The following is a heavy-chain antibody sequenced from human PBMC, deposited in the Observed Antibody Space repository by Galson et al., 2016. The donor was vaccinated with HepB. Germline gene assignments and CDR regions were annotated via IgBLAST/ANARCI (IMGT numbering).Heavy chain of an antibody. V-gene: IGHV4-31*03. CDR2: IYYSGST. D-gene: IGHD2-15*01. CDR1: RGSISSDGYY. CDR3: ASGYCSGGSCYFDS. J-gene: IGHJ4*02. Sequence: TLSLTCSVSRGSISSDGYYWSWIRQHPGKGLEWIGYIYYSGSTYYTPSLKSRVTISAATSTNEFSLKLSSVTAADTAVYYCASGYCSGGSCYFDSWGQGTLVTVSS.